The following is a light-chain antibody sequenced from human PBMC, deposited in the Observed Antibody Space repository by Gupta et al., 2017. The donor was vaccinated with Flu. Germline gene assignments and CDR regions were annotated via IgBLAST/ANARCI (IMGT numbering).Light chain of an antibody. Sequence: VTTSCTGSSSNIGASYNVHWYQQLPGTAPKVLIYGNSNRPSGVPDRFSGSKSGTSAPLAIAGLQPEDEADYYCQSYDRGLSGFLFGGGTKLIVL. V-gene: IGLV1-40*01. J-gene: IGLJ3*02. CDR2: GNS. CDR1: SSNIGASYN. CDR3: QSYDRGLSGFL.